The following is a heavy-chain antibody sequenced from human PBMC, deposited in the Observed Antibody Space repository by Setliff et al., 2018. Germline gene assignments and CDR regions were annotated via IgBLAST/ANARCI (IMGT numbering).Heavy chain of an antibody. CDR3: ARERATIVVEPDQTFFHH. Sequence: ASVKVSCKASGYTFRSYGISWVRQAPGQGLEWMGWISAYNGFIVYAQKFQGRVTMTTDTSTNTAYMELRSLRSDDTAVYYCARERATIVVEPDQTFFHHWGQGTLVTVSS. V-gene: IGHV1-18*01. CDR1: GYTFRSYG. J-gene: IGHJ1*01. CDR2: ISAYNGFI. D-gene: IGHD2-15*01.